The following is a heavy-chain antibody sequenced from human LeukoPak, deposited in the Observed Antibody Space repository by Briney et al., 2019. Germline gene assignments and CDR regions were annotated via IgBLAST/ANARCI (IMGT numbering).Heavy chain of an antibody. D-gene: IGHD2-21*01. Sequence: ASVKVSCKASGGTFSSYAISWVRQAPGQGLEWMGWISAYNGNTNYAQKLQGRVTMTTDTSTSTAYMELRSLRSDDTAVYYCARVAYLGKVGFDPWGQGTLVTVSS. J-gene: IGHJ5*02. V-gene: IGHV1-18*01. CDR1: GGTFSSYA. CDR2: ISAYNGNT. CDR3: ARVAYLGKVGFDP.